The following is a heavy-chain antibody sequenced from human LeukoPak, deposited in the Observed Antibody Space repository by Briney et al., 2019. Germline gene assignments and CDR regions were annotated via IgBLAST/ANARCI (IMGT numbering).Heavy chain of an antibody. D-gene: IGHD1-26*01. V-gene: IGHV3-48*04. CDR3: ARDRGGSYSAIDY. CDR1: GFTFSSYS. CDR2: ISSSSSTI. Sequence: GGSLRLSCAASGFTFSSYSMNWIRQAPGKGLEWVSFISSSSSTIYYADSVKGRFTISRDNAKNSLYLQMNSLRAEDTAVYYCARDRGGSYSAIDYWGQGTLVTVSS. J-gene: IGHJ4*02.